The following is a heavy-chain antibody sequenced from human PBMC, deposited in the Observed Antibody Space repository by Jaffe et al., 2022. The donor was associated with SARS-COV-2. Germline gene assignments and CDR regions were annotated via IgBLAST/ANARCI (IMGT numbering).Heavy chain of an antibody. V-gene: IGHV4-61*02. CDR3: ARDAVVAANWVDP. Sequence: QVQLQESGPGLLKPSQTLSLTCTVSGASVTSGNYYWSWIRQSAGKGLEWIGRIFITGRRNYNPSLRSRVTISIDTSKNQFSLKLNSVTAADTAVYYCARDAVVAANWVDPWGQGTLVSVSS. CDR1: GASVTSGNYY. CDR2: IFITGRR. J-gene: IGHJ5*02. D-gene: IGHD2-15*01.